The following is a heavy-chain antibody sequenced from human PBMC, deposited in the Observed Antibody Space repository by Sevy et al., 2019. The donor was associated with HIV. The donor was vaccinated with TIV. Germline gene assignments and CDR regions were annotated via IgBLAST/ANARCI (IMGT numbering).Heavy chain of an antibody. CDR1: GFTFSSYS. V-gene: IGHV3-21*01. D-gene: IGHD3-3*01. CDR3: ARVRGRITIFGVVKANWFDP. J-gene: IGHJ5*02. Sequence: GGSLRLSCAASGFTFSSYSMNWVRQAPGKGLEWVSSISSSSSYIYYADSVKGRFTISRDNAKNSLYLQMNSLRAEDTAVYYSARVRGRITIFGVVKANWFDPWGQGTLVTVSS. CDR2: ISSSSSYI.